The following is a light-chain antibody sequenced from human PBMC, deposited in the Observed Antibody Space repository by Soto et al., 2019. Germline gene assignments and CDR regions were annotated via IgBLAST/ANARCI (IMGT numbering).Light chain of an antibody. Sequence: DIQMTQSPSSLSASVGDRVTITCRASQSIISYLNWYQQKPGKAPKLLIYAASSLQSGVPSRFSGSGSGRDFTLTISSLQPEDFATYYCQQSYSTPQTFGQWTKV. J-gene: IGKJ1*01. CDR2: AAS. CDR1: QSIISY. CDR3: QQSYSTPQT. V-gene: IGKV1-39*01.